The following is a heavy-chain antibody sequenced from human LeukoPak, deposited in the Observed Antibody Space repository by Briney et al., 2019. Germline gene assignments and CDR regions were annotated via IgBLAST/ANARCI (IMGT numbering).Heavy chain of an antibody. J-gene: IGHJ4*02. D-gene: IGHD3-22*01. CDR2: ISGSGGST. CDR1: GFPFSSYW. CDR3: AKGGSSGYYYSSTNFDY. V-gene: IGHV3-23*01. Sequence: GGSLRLSCVASGFPFSSYWMTWVRQAPGKGLEWVSAISGSGGSTYYADSVKGRFTISRDNSKNTLYLQMNSLRAEDMAVYYCAKGGSSGYYYSSTNFDYWGQGTLVTVSS.